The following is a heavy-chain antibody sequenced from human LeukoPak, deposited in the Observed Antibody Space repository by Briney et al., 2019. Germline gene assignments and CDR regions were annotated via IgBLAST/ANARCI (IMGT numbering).Heavy chain of an antibody. D-gene: IGHD6-19*01. V-gene: IGHV3-23*01. Sequence: GGSLRLSCAASGFTFSSYTMSWVRQAPGKGLEWVSTISNSGRNTFYTDSVKGRFTISRDNAKNSVYLQMNSLRAEDTAVYYCAGSSGWLFDYWGQGSLVAVSS. CDR2: ISNSGRNT. CDR3: AGSSGWLFDY. CDR1: GFTFSSYT. J-gene: IGHJ4*02.